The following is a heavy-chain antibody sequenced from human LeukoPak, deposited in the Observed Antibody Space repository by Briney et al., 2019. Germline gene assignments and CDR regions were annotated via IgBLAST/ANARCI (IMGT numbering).Heavy chain of an antibody. V-gene: IGHV1-46*01. J-gene: IGHJ4*02. CDR2: INPSGGST. CDR1: GYTFIRYY. CDR3: ARGGYGDRIDY. Sequence: GASVTVSFMAPGYTFIRYYMHWVRQAPGQGLEWMGIINPSGGSTSYAQKFQGRVTMTRDTSTSTVYMELSRLRSEDTAVYYCARGGYGDRIDYWGQGTLVSVSS. D-gene: IGHD4-17*01.